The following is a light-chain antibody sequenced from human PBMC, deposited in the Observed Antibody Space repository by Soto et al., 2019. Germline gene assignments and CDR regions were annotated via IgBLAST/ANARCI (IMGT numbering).Light chain of an antibody. J-gene: IGKJ5*01. CDR2: DAS. CDR1: QSIGLA. V-gene: IGKV3-20*01. CDR3: HQYGISPQVT. Sequence: SLCTQSPATLSLSPGGTATLSGNASQSIGLAIAWYQHKPGQAPRRLIFDASQRATGIPDRFSGSGSGADFTPTIRRLEPEDFAVYYCHQYGISPQVTFGKGTRLEIK.